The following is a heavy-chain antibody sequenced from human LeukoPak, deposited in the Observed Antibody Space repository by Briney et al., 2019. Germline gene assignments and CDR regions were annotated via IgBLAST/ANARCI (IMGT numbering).Heavy chain of an antibody. Sequence: SETPSLTCTVSGGSISSYYWGWIRQPPGKGLEWIGYIYYSGSTNYNPSLKSRVTISVDTSKNQFSLKLSSVTAADTAVYYCARFTPDYGGNELPAYWGQGTLVTVSS. CDR1: GGSISSYY. CDR3: ARFTPDYGGNELPAY. V-gene: IGHV4-59*01. J-gene: IGHJ4*02. D-gene: IGHD4-23*01. CDR2: IYYSGST.